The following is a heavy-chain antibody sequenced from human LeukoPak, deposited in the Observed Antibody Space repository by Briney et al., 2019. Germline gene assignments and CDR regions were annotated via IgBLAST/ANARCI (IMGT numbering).Heavy chain of an antibody. Sequence: PSETLSLTCTVSGGPISSYYWSWIRQPPGKGLEWIGYIYYSGSTNYNPSLKSRVTISVDTSKNQFSLKLSSVTAADTAVYYCARRGRYDFWFDYWGQGTLVTVSS. CDR3: ARRGRYDFWFDY. J-gene: IGHJ5*01. CDR1: GGPISSYY. D-gene: IGHD3-3*01. CDR2: IYYSGST. V-gene: IGHV4-59*08.